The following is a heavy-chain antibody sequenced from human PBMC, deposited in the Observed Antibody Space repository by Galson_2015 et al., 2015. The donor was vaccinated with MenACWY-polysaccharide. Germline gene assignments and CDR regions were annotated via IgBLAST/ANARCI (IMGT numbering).Heavy chain of an antibody. CDR1: GFSLGAWY. J-gene: IGHJ6*02. V-gene: IGHV3-11*01. CDR2: ISKSGDSI. CDR3: ARGQYGLDV. Sequence: SLRLSCAASGFSLGAWYMSWLRQAPGEGLEWLSYISKSGDSIYYGDSVKGRFAISRDNAKSSLYLQPNSLEVEDTAIYYCARGQYGLDVWGQGTTVTVSS.